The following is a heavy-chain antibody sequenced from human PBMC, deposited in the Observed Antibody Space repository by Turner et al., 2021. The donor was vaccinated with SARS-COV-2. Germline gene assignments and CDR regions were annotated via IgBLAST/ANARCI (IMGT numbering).Heavy chain of an antibody. V-gene: IGHV3-23*01. CDR2: VSGLGDTR. CDR1: GFTFNTYA. CDR3: VRDRPRPGDRDALDI. D-gene: IGHD7-27*01. J-gene: IGHJ3*02. Sequence: EVQVLASGGGLAQPGGSLRLSCAASGFTFNTYAMSWVRQAPGKGLVWVSVVSGLGDTRFYADSGRGRFTISRDNTKNRVYLQMNSLRPDDTALYYCVRDRPRPGDRDALDIWGQGTMVTVSS.